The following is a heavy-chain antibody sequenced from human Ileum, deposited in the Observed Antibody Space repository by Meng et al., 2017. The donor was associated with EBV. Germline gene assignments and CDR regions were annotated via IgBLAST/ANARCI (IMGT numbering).Heavy chain of an antibody. Sequence: LRAPAPERVMPSAPLPLTCAVSGGSVRINDYHWSWIRQPPGKGLEWIGCMYDSENAKYNPSLNSRVTISIDTTRNHFVLKLTSVTAADTAVYYCAYYFVGRGGPGSWGQGTLVTVSS. CDR2: MYDSENA. D-gene: IGHD3-9*01. J-gene: IGHJ5*02. V-gene: IGHV4-61*03. CDR1: GGSVRINDYH. CDR3: AYYFVGRGGPGS.